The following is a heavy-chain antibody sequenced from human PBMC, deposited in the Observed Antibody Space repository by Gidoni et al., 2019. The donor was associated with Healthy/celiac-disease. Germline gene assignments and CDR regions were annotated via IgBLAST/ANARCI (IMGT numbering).Heavy chain of an antibody. CDR2: IHRGGNT. CDR1: GFTVSSNY. D-gene: IGHD3-10*01. CDR3: ARGRGYFDYYGMDV. Sequence: EVQLVESGGGLVQPGGSLRLSGAASGFTVSSNYIRWVRQAPGKGLEGVSVIHRGGNTYYADSVKGRFTISRDNSKNTLYLQMDSLIAEDAAVYYWARGRGYFDYYGMDVWGQGTTVTVSS. J-gene: IGHJ6*02. V-gene: IGHV3-66*01.